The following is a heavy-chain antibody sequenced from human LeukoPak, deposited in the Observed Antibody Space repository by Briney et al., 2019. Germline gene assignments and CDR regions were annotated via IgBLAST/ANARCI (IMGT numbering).Heavy chain of an antibody. CDR1: GGSISSSSYY. J-gene: IGHJ6*03. V-gene: IGHV4-39*07. Sequence: SETLSLTCTVSGGSISSSSYYWGWIRQPPGKGLEWIGSIYYSGSTYYNPSLKSRVTISVDKSKNQFSLKLSSVTAADTAVYYCARGGSAAAGLYYYYYMDVWGKGTTVTVSS. D-gene: IGHD6-13*01. CDR2: IYYSGST. CDR3: ARGGSAAAGLYYYYYMDV.